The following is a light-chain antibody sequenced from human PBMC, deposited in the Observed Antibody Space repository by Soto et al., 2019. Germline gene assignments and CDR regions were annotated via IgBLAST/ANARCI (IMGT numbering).Light chain of an antibody. J-gene: IGKJ1*01. Sequence: DIQITQSPSTLSASVGDRVTISCRASQSISGWLAWFQQKPGKAPRLLIFTASSLDSGVPSRFSGSGSGTEFTLTISSLQPDDFATYYCQQYNSFPWTFGQGTKLEIK. CDR2: TAS. CDR3: QQYNSFPWT. V-gene: IGKV1-5*03. CDR1: QSISGW.